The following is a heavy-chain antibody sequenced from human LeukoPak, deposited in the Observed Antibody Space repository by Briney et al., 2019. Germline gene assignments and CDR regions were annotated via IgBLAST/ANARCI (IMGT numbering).Heavy chain of an antibody. J-gene: IGHJ6*02. V-gene: IGHV4-39*07. Sequence: NPSETLSLTCTVSGGSISSSSYYWGWIRQPPGKGLEWIGSIYYSGSTYYNPSLKSRVTISVDTSKNQFSLKLSSVTAADTAVYYCARDRIGQQFDSYYGMDVWGQGTTVTVSS. CDR1: GGSISSSSYY. CDR2: IYYSGST. CDR3: ARDRIGQQFDSYYGMDV. D-gene: IGHD6-13*01.